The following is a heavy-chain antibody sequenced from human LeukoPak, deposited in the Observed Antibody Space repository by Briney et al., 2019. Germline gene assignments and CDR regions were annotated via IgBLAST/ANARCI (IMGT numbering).Heavy chain of an antibody. D-gene: IGHD2-21*02. J-gene: IGHJ5*02. CDR1: GDSISNYF. V-gene: IGHV4-59*01. CDR3: ARVGLAYCGGDCYLFDP. CDR2: VHYSGST. Sequence: SETLSLTCTVSGDSISNYFWSWIRQPPRKGLEWMAYVHYSGSTNYNPSLKSRVTISVDTSKNQFSLKLSSVTAADTAVYYCARVGLAYCGGDCYLFDPWGQGTLVTVSS.